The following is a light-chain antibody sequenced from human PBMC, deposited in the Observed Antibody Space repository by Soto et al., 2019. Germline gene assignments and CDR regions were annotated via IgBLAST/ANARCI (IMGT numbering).Light chain of an antibody. J-gene: IGKJ1*01. V-gene: IGKV1-27*01. CDR1: QGISNY. CDR3: QKYDSAPWT. CDR2: AAS. Sequence: DIQMTQSPSSLSASVRDRVTITCRASQGISNYLAWYQQKQGKVPNILIYAASTLQSGVPSRFSGSGSGTDFTLTISSLQPEDVATYYCQKYDSAPWTFGQGTKVEIK.